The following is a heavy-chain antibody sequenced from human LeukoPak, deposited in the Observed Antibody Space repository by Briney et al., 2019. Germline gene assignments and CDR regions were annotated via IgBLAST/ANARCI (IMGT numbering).Heavy chain of an antibody. CDR2: IYYNGDT. CDR3: ARLGDCGHDCYSHDY. Sequence: PSETLSLTCIVSGGSICGYHWGWVRQPPGKGLEYISFIYYNGDTNYNPSLKSRVTMSVDTSKNQFSLKLSSVTAADTAVYYCARLGDCGHDCYSHDYWGQGTLVTVSS. V-gene: IGHV4-59*08. D-gene: IGHD2-21*01. CDR1: GGSICGYH. J-gene: IGHJ4*02.